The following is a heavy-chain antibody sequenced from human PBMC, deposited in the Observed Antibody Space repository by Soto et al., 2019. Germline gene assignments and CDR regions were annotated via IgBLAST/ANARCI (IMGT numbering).Heavy chain of an antibody. Sequence: PGELLNICCKVAEDSFTSYGIGWVLQMPGKGLEWMGIIYPGDSDTRYSPSFQGQVTISADKSISTAYLQWSSLKASDTAMYYCAITLMYYYGSGSPSYFDYWGQGTLVTVSS. CDR3: AITLMYYYGSGSPSYFDY. J-gene: IGHJ4*02. D-gene: IGHD3-10*01. CDR2: IYPGDSDT. CDR1: EDSFTSYG. V-gene: IGHV5-51*01.